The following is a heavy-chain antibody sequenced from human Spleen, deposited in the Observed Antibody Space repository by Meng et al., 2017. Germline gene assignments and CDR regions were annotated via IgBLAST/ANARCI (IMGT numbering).Heavy chain of an antibody. CDR2: IYYSGNT. D-gene: IGHD2-2*01. J-gene: IGHJ5*02. CDR3: VRVVPFASPFWFDP. CDR1: GGSISSGDYY. Sequence: QVQLQESGPGLVKPSQTLSLTCTVSGGSISSGDYYWSCIRQPPGKGLEWIGYIYYSGNTYYNPSLKSRVTISLDTSKNQFSLKLSSVTAADTAVYYCVRVVPFASPFWFDPWGQGTLVTVSS. V-gene: IGHV4-30-4*01.